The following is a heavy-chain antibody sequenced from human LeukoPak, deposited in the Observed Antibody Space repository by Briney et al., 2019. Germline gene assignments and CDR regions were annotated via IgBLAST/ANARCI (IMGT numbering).Heavy chain of an antibody. CDR1: GGSISTYY. CDR3: ARDLGQWLGDSYYYYMDV. CDR2: IYTSGST. J-gene: IGHJ6*03. V-gene: IGHV4-4*08. Sequence: SETLSLTCTVSGGSISTYYWSWIRQPPGKGLEWIGRIYTSGSTTYNPSLKSRVTISIDTSKNQLSLKVSSVTAADTAVYFCARDLGQWLGDSYYYYMDVWGKGTTVTISS. D-gene: IGHD6-19*01.